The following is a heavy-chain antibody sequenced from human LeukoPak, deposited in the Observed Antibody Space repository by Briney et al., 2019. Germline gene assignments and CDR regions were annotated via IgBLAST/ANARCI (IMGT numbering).Heavy chain of an antibody. V-gene: IGHV1-18*01. CDR1: GYTLTSYG. Sequence: GASVKVSCKVSGYTLTSYGISWVRQAPGQGLEWMGWISAYNGNANSAQKLQGRVTMTTDTSTSTAYMELRSLRSDDTAVYYCARDWRLQPNKYYFDYWGQGTLVTVSS. CDR2: ISAYNGNA. D-gene: IGHD4-11*01. J-gene: IGHJ4*02. CDR3: ARDWRLQPNKYYFDY.